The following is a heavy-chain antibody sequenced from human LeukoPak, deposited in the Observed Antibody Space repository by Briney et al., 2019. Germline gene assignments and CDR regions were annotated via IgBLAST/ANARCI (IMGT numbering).Heavy chain of an antibody. Sequence: GGSLRLSCAASGFTFGNSWVHWVRQAPGKGLVWVSLINADGSTATYADSVKGRFTISRDNARNTLSLQMNSLTAEDTAVYYCPKQSYASGWNPFDYWGQGILVTVSS. CDR1: GFTFGNSW. CDR2: INADGSTA. D-gene: IGHD6-19*01. J-gene: IGHJ4*02. V-gene: IGHV3-74*01. CDR3: PKQSYASGWNPFDY.